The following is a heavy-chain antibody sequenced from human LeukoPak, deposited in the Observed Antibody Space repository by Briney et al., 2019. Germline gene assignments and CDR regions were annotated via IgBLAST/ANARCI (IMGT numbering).Heavy chain of an antibody. CDR1: GNTLTYLS. J-gene: IGHJ4*02. CDR3: AAEGQWSLVHYFNS. CDR2: FDPEDAEV. Sequence: ASVKVSCKVSGNTLTYLSIHWVRQAPEKGLDWMGGFDPEDAEVIYAEKFQDRVTMTEDPSTDTAYLELSSLRSEDTAVYYCAAEGQWSLVHYFNSWGQGTLVTVSS. V-gene: IGHV1-24*01. D-gene: IGHD2-15*01.